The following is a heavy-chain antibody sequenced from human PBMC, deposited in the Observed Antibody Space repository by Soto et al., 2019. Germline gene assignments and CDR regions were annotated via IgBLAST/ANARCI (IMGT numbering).Heavy chain of an antibody. D-gene: IGHD6-6*01. V-gene: IGHV4-61*01. CDR3: AREYSNSPEAFDY. CDR2: IYYTGRT. CDR1: GGSVNSDSYY. Sequence: SETLSLTCTVSGGSVNSDSYYWSWIRQPPGKGLEWIGYIYYTGRTNYNPSLKSRVTISLDTSRNQFSLKLNSVTAADTAVFYCAREYSNSPEAFDYWGQGALVTVSS. J-gene: IGHJ4*02.